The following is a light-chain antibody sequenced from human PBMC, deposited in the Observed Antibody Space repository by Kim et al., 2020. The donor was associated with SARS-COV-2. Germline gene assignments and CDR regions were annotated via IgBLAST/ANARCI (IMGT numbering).Light chain of an antibody. CDR3: QAWDSSTGV. CDR2: QDS. CDR1: KLGDKY. Sequence: GSPGQTASITCSVDKLGDKYACWYQQKPGQSPVLVIYQDSKRPSGIPERFSGSNSGNTATLTISGTQAMDEADYYCQAWDSSTGVFGGGTQLTVL. J-gene: IGLJ3*02. V-gene: IGLV3-1*01.